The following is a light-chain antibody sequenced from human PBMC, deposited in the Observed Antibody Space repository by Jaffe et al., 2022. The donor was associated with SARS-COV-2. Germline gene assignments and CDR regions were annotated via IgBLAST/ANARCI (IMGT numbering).Light chain of an antibody. CDR2: EVN. CDR1: SSDVGGYNY. Sequence: QSALTQPASVSGSPGQSITISCTGTSSDVGGYNYVSWYQQHPGKAPKLMIYEVNNRPSGVSNRFSGSKSGNTASLTISGLQAEDEADYYCSSHTSNRKVVFGGGTKVTVL. J-gene: IGLJ2*01. CDR3: SSHTSNRKVV. V-gene: IGLV2-14*01.